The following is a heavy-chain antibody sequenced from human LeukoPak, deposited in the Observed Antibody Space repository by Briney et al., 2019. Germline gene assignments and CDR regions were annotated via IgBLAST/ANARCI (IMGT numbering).Heavy chain of an antibody. Sequence: GGSLRLSCAASGFTFSSYAMSWVRQAPGKGLEWVSGIGTSGGSTYYADSVKGRFTISRDNSKNTLYLQMNSLRAEDTAVYYCAKRSGWRFGEFDYWGQGTLVTVSS. CDR1: GFTFSSYA. D-gene: IGHD3-10*01. V-gene: IGHV3-23*01. J-gene: IGHJ4*02. CDR3: AKRSGWRFGEFDY. CDR2: IGTSGGST.